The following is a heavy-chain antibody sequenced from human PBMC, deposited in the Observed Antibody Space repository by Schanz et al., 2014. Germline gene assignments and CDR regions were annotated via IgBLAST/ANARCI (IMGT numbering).Heavy chain of an antibody. Sequence: VQLVESGGGLVQPGGSLRLSCAASGFRFDDYAMHWVRQAPGKGLEWVSGMSWNAGSLGYGDSVKGRFTISRDNAENTLYLQMNSLRAEDTAVYYCAGAVATIRADSFDIWGQGTMVAVSS. CDR3: AGAVATIRADSFDI. CDR1: GFRFDDYA. CDR2: MSWNAGSL. V-gene: IGHV3-9*01. D-gene: IGHD5-12*01. J-gene: IGHJ3*02.